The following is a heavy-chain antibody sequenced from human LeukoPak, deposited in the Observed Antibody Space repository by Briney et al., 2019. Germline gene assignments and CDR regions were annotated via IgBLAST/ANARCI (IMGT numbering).Heavy chain of an antibody. D-gene: IGHD1-26*01. CDR3: ARDILGSQTPFDY. Sequence: GGSLRLSCAASGFTFSSYSMNWVRQAPGKGLEWVSSISSSSIYIYCADSVKGRFTISRDNAKKSLYLQMNSLRAEDTAVYYCARDILGSQTPFDYWGQGTLVTVSS. CDR1: GFTFSSYS. J-gene: IGHJ4*02. V-gene: IGHV3-21*01. CDR2: ISSSSIYI.